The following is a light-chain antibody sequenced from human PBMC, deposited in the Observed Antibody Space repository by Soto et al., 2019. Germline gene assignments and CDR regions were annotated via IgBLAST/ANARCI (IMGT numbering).Light chain of an antibody. CDR1: QSVSSS. Sequence: EIVLTQSPATLSLSPGEGATLSCRASQSVSSSLAWFQQKPGQAPRLLIYDASNRATGIPARFSGSRSGAGFTLTISSLEPEDFAVYYCQQRNSWPLTFGGGTKVEIK. CDR2: DAS. CDR3: QQRNSWPLT. J-gene: IGKJ4*01. V-gene: IGKV3-11*01.